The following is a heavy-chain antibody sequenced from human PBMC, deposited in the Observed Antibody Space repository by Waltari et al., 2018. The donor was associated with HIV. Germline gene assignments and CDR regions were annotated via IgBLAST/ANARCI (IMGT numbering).Heavy chain of an antibody. Sequence: EVQLVESGGGLVQPGGSLRPSCAAFGFTFSRHWMSLVRQAPGKGLEWVANIKQDGSEKYYVDSVKGRFTISRDNAKNSLYLQMNSLRAEDTAVYYCARDYNWNRWGYFDLWGRGTLVTVSS. CDR2: IKQDGSEK. CDR1: GFTFSRHW. D-gene: IGHD1-20*01. J-gene: IGHJ2*01. CDR3: ARDYNWNRWGYFDL. V-gene: IGHV3-7*01.